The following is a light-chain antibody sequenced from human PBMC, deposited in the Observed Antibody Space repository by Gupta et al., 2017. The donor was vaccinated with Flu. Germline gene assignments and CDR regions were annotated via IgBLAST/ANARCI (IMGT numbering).Light chain of an antibody. CDR3: QVWDSTSDHVV. CDR2: DDN. J-gene: IGLJ2*01. V-gene: IGLV3-21*01. CDR1: NVRSKT. Sequence: GQTPRITGDGDNVRSKTMHWYQQRPGQAPVLVISDDNDRPSGIPERFSGSNSVNTASLTISRVEAGDEADYYCQVWDSTSDHVVFGGGTKLTVL.